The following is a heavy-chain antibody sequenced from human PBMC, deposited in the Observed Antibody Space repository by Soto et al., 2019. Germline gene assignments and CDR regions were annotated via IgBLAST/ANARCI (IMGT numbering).Heavy chain of an antibody. J-gene: IGHJ4*02. D-gene: IGHD2-15*01. Sequence: QVQLVESGGGVVQPGRSLRLSCAASGFTFSNYGMHWVRQAPGKGLEWVAVIWYDASNEHYVDSVKGRFTVSRDNSKNTLYVQIDSLRAEDIAVYYCARGIEYQPSVVDFWGQGTLVTVSS. V-gene: IGHV3-33*01. CDR1: GFTFSNYG. CDR2: IWYDASNE. CDR3: ARGIEYQPSVVDF.